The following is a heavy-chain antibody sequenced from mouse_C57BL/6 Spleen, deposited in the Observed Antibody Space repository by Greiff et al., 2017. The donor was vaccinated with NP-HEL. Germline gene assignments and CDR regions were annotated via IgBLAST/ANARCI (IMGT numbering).Heavy chain of an antibody. D-gene: IGHD2-3*01. CDR3: ARALYDGYWGFAY. CDR1: GYTFTSYW. J-gene: IGHJ3*01. CDR2: IHPNSGST. V-gene: IGHV1-64*01. Sequence: QVQLQQPGAELVKPGASVKLSCKASGYTFTSYWMHWVKQRPGQGLEWIGMIHPNSGSTNYNEKFKSKATLTVDKSSSTAYMQLSSLTSEDSAVYYCARALYDGYWGFAYWGQGTLVTVSA.